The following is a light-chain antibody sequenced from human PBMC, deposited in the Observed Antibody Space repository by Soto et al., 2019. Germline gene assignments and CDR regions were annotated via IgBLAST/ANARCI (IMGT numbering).Light chain of an antibody. CDR2: GAS. J-gene: IGKJ1*01. V-gene: IGKV3-15*01. Sequence: EIVMTQSPATLSVSPGERATLSCRASQSVSSNLAWYQRKPGQAPRLLIYGASTRATGIPARFSGSGSGTEFTLTIRSLQSEDFAVYYCQQYNNWPPWTFGQGTKVEI. CDR1: QSVSSN. CDR3: QQYNNWPPWT.